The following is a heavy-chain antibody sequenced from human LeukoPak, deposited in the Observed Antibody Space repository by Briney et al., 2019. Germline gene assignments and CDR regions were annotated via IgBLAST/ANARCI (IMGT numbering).Heavy chain of an antibody. D-gene: IGHD2/OR15-2a*01. CDR2: INSDGSWT. CDR3: VSFYETY. V-gene: IGHV3-74*01. Sequence: GGSLRLSCAASGNYWMHWVRQAPGKGLVWVSHINSDGSWTSYADSVKGRFTISKDNAKNTVYLQMNSLRAEDTAVYYCVSFYETYWGRGTLVTVPS. CDR1: GNYW. J-gene: IGHJ4*02.